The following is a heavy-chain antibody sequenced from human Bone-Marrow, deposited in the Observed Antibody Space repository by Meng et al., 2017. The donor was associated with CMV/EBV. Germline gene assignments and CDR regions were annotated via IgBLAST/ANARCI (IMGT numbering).Heavy chain of an antibody. CDR1: GFTFSSYW. V-gene: IGHV3-74*01. Sequence: GGSLRLSCAASGFTFSSYWMHWVRQAPGKGLVWVSRINSDGSSTSYADSVKGRVTISRDNAKNTLYLQMNSLRAEDTAVYYCARSQYSGSRSDYWGQGTLVTGSS. CDR3: ARSQYSGSRSDY. CDR2: INSDGSST. D-gene: IGHD5-12*01. J-gene: IGHJ4*02.